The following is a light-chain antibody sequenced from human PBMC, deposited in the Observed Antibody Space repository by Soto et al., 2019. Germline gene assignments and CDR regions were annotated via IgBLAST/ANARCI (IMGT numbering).Light chain of an antibody. CDR3: QQYNSYGT. Sequence: FQITPAPSTLSASIGGRVPLPCRASQSISTWLAWYQQKPGKAPKLLIYDASSLESGVPSRFSGSGSGTEFTLTISSLQPDDFATYYCQQYNSYGTFGQGTKVDIK. V-gene: IGKV1-5*01. CDR1: QSISTW. CDR2: DAS. J-gene: IGKJ1*01.